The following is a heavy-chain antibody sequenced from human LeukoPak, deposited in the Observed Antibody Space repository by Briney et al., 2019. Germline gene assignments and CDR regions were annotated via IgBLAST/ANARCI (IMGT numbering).Heavy chain of an antibody. J-gene: IGHJ6*02. CDR3: ARAYSSSWLAYYYYSMDV. CDR1: GFTFSSYW. CDR2: IKQDGSEK. Sequence: GGSLRLSCAASGFTFSSYWMNWVRQAPGKGLEWVANIKQDGSEKYYVDSVKGRFTISRDNAKNSLYLQMNSLRAEDTAVYFCARAYSSSWLAYYYYSMDVWGQGTTVTVSS. D-gene: IGHD6-13*01. V-gene: IGHV3-7*01.